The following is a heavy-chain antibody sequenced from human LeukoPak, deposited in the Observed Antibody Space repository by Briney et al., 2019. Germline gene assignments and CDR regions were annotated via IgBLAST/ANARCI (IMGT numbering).Heavy chain of an antibody. J-gene: IGHJ4*02. D-gene: IGHD5-18*01. CDR3: ARDRRGYSYVS. CDR2: VDVSGGRSGGRT. Sequence: GGSLRLSCAASGFTLSNYAMSWVRQAPGKGLEWVSGVDVSGGRSGGRTYYADSVKGRFTISRDNAKNSLYLQMNSLRAEDTAVYYCARDRRGYSYVSWGQGTLVTVSS. CDR1: GFTLSNYA. V-gene: IGHV3-23*01.